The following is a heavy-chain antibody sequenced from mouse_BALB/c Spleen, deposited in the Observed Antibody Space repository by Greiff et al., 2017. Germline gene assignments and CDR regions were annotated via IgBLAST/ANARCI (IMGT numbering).Heavy chain of an antibody. J-gene: IGHJ4*01. CDR1: GFSLTSYG. CDR3: ATSHRFYAMDY. D-gene: IGHD2-14*01. V-gene: IGHV2-9*02. CDR2: IWAGGST. Sequence: QVQLKESGPGLVAPSQSLSITCTVSGFSLTSYGVHWVRQPPGKGLEWLGVIWAGGSTNYNSALMSRLSISKDNSKSQVFLKMNSLQTDDTAMYYCATSHRFYAMDYWGQGTSVTVSS.